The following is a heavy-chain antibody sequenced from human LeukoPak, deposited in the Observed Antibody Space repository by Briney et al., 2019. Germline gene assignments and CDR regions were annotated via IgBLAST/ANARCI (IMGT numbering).Heavy chain of an antibody. CDR3: ARGISGSYLSFDP. J-gene: IGHJ5*02. CDR1: GFTFSSYA. V-gene: IGHV3-30*04. CDR2: ISYDGSNK. Sequence: GGSLGLSCAASGFTFSSYAMHWVRQAPGKGLEWVAVISYDGSNKYYADSVKGRFTISRDNSKNTLYLQTNSLRAEDTAVYYCARGISGSYLSFDPWGQGTLVTVSS. D-gene: IGHD1-26*01.